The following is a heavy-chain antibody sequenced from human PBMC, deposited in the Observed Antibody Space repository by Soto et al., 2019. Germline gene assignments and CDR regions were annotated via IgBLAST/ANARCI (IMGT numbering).Heavy chain of an antibody. CDR3: AREFLHYYGSGSYYNAHYYGMDV. CDR1: GYTFTGYY. Sequence: ASVKVSCKASGYTFTGYYMHWVRQAPGQGLEWMGWINPNSGGTNYAQKFQGWVTMTRDTSISTAYMELSRLRSDDTAVYYCAREFLHYYGSGSYYNAHYYGMDVRGQGTTVTVSS. V-gene: IGHV1-2*04. J-gene: IGHJ6*02. D-gene: IGHD3-10*01. CDR2: INPNSGGT.